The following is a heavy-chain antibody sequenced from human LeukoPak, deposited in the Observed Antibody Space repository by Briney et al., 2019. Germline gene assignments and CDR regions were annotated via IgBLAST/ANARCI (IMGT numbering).Heavy chain of an antibody. CDR1: GGSISSHY. CDR3: ARDQGLNWNYDFCGY. D-gene: IGHD1-7*01. CDR2: IYISGST. J-gene: IGHJ4*01. Sequence: SETLSLTCTVSGGSISSHYWSWIRQAAGKGLEWIGRIYISGSTNYNPSLKSRVTLSLDTSKNQISLRLSSVTAADTAVYYCARDQGLNWNYDFCGYWGHGTLVSVSS. V-gene: IGHV4-4*07.